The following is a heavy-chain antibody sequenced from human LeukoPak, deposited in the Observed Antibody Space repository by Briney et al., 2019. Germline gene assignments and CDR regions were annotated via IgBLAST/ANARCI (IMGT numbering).Heavy chain of an antibody. J-gene: IGHJ3*02. V-gene: IGHV3-23*01. D-gene: IGHD1-1*01. CDR2: ITGSGGTT. Sequence: GGSLRLSCAASGFTFSNYAMGWVRQAPGKGLEWVSGITGSGGTTFYADSVKGRFTISRDNSKNTLYLQMNSLRAGDTAVYYCARDRGGNWVDALEIWGQGTMVTVSS. CDR3: ARDRGGNWVDALEI. CDR1: GFTFSNYA.